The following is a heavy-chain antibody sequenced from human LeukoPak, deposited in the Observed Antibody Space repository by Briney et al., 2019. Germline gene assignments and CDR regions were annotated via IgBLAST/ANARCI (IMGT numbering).Heavy chain of an antibody. D-gene: IGHD3-10*01. V-gene: IGHV4-39*07. J-gene: IGHJ4*02. CDR3: ARVSLWFGELSHFDY. Sequence: SETLSLTCTVSGGSISSSSYYWGWIRQPPGKGLEWIGSIYYSGSTYYNPSLKSRVTISVDTSKNQFSLKLSSVTAADTAVYYCARVSLWFGELSHFDYWGQGTLVTVSS. CDR1: GGSISSSSYY. CDR2: IYYSGST.